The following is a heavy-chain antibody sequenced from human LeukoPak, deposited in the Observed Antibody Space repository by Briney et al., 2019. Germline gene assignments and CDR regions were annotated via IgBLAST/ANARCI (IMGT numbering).Heavy chain of an antibody. CDR3: ARDRRNYRPFDY. D-gene: IGHD1-7*01. CDR1: GGSISSGGYY. Sequence: TSQTLSLTCTVSGGSISSGGYYWSWIRQHPGKGLEWIGYIYYSGSTYYNPSLKSRVTISVDTSKNQLSLKLSSVTAADTTVYYCARDRRNYRPFDYWGQGTLVTVSS. CDR2: IYYSGST. J-gene: IGHJ4*02. V-gene: IGHV4-31*03.